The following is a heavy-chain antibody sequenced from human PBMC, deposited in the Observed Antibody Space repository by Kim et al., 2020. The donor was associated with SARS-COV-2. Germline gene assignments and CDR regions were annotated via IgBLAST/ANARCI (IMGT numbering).Heavy chain of an antibody. CDR3: ARGQYCAFDI. Sequence: YNEYAVSVKGRIRINPDTSKNQFSLQLSSVTPEDTAVYYCARGQYCAFDIWSQGTMVTVSS. CDR2: YN. J-gene: IGHJ3*02. D-gene: IGHD2-15*01. V-gene: IGHV6-1*01.